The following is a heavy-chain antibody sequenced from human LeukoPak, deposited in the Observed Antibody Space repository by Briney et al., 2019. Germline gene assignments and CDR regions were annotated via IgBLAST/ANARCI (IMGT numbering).Heavy chain of an antibody. CDR1: GFTFSIYA. CDR2: ISGSGGST. J-gene: IGHJ4*02. CDR3: SNGNDYGDPHDY. D-gene: IGHD4-17*01. V-gene: IGHV3-23*01. Sequence: GGSLRLSCAASGFTFSIYAMSWVRQAPGKGLEWVSAISGSGGSTYYADSVKGRFTISRDNSKNTLYLQMNSLRAEDTAVYYCSNGNDYGDPHDYWGQGTLVTVSS.